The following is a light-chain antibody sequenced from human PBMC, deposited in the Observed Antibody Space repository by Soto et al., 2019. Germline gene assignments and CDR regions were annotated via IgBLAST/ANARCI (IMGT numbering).Light chain of an antibody. Sequence: AIQMTQSPSSLSASVGDRVTITCRASQDIRNELGWYQQKPGKAPKALIYGVSNLQSGVPSRFSGSGSGTGFTLTISSLQPEDFAVYYCLQDHNYPRTFGQGTKVEIK. V-gene: IGKV1-6*01. J-gene: IGKJ1*01. CDR1: QDIRNE. CDR3: LQDHNYPRT. CDR2: GVS.